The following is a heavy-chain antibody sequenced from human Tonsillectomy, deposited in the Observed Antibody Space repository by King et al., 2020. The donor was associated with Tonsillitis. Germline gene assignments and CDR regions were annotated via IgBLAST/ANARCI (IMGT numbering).Heavy chain of an antibody. J-gene: IGHJ2*01. CDR3: AKDGIALSYWYFDL. CDR1: GFTFSNYG. Sequence: VQLVESGGGVVQPGRSLRLSCAASGFTFSNYGMHWVRQAPGKGLEWVALIAYDASYENYADSVKGRFAISRDNSKNTVYLEMNSLRVEDTSVYYCAKDGIALSYWYFDLWGRGTLVTVSS. D-gene: IGHD3-16*02. V-gene: IGHV3-30*18. CDR2: IAYDASYE.